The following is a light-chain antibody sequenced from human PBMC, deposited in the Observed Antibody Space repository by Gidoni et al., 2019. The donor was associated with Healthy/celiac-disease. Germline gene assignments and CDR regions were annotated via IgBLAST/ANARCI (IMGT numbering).Light chain of an antibody. V-gene: IGKV3-15*01. CDR1: QSVSSN. CDR3: QQYNNWLLT. J-gene: IGKJ4*01. Sequence: EIVMTQSPATLSVSTGERATLSCRASQSVSSNFAWYQQKPGQAPRLLIYGASTRATGIPARFSGSGSGTEFTLTISILHSEDFAVYYCQQYNNWLLTFXGXTKVEIK. CDR2: GAS.